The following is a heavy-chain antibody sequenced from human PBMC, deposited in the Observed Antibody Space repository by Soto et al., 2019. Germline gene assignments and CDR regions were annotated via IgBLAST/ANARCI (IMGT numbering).Heavy chain of an antibody. V-gene: IGHV3-23*01. Sequence: EVQRLESGGGLVQPGGSLRLSCAASGFTFSSSAMSWVRQAPGTVLEWVSAISGSGGSTYYADSVKGRFTNSRDTAKNTLYLQMNRLRGEETAGYYWANDEDIVVVPRHFDYWGQGTLVTVSS. CDR3: ANDEDIVVVPRHFDY. J-gene: IGHJ4*02. CDR2: ISGSGGST. D-gene: IGHD2-2*01. CDR1: GFTFSSSA.